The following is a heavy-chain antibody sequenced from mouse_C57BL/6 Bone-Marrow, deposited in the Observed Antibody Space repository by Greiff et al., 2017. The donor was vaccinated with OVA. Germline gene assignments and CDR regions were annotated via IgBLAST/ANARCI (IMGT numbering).Heavy chain of an antibody. CDR1: GYAFTNYL. CDR2: INPGSGGT. J-gene: IGHJ3*01. V-gene: IGHV1-54*01. Sequence: VQLQQSGAELVRPGTSVKVSCKASGYAFTNYLIEWVKQRPGQGLEWIGVINPGSGGTNYNEKFKGKATLTADKSSSTAYMQRSSLTSEDSAVYFCARSPFYYDYDGFAYWGQGTLVTVSA. CDR3: ARSPFYYDYDGFAY. D-gene: IGHD2-4*01.